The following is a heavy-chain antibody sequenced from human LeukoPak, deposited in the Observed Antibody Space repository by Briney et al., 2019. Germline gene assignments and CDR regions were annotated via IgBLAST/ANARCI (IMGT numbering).Heavy chain of an antibody. D-gene: IGHD3-9*01. V-gene: IGHV4-59*08. Sequence: SETLSLTCTVSGGSISSYYSSWIRQPPGKGLEWIGYIYYSGSTNYNPSLKSRVTISVDTSKNQFSLKLSSVTAADTAVYYCASLNFHYYDILTGYYNWFDPWGQGTLVTVSS. CDR3: ASLNFHYYDILTGYYNWFDP. CDR2: IYYSGST. CDR1: GGSISSYY. J-gene: IGHJ5*02.